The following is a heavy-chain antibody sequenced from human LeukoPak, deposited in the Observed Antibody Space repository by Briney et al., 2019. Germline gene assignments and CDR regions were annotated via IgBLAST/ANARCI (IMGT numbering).Heavy chain of an antibody. CDR3: AREGYCSGGSCYGDLDY. CDR1: GFTFSSYE. CDR2: ISSSGSTI. J-gene: IGHJ4*02. D-gene: IGHD2-15*01. V-gene: IGHV3-48*03. Sequence: GGSLRLSCAASGFTFSSYEMNWVRQAPGKGLEWVSYISSSGSTIYYADSVKDRFTISRDNAKNSLYLQMNSLRAEDTAVYYCAREGYCSGGSCYGDLDYWGQGTLVTVSS.